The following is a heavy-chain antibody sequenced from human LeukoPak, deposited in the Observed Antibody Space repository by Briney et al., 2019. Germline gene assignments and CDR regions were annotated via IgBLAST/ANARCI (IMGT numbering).Heavy chain of an antibody. CDR1: GFTFSSYA. CDR3: ARDFVVVRGVTYYYYGMDV. J-gene: IGHJ6*02. CDR2: ISYDGSNK. D-gene: IGHD3-10*01. Sequence: PGGSLRLSCAASGFTFSSYAMHWVRQAPGKGLEWVAVISYDGSNKYYADSVKGRFTISRDNSKNTLYLQMNSLRAEDTAVYYCARDFVVVRGVTYYYYGMDVWGQGTTVTVSS. V-gene: IGHV3-30*04.